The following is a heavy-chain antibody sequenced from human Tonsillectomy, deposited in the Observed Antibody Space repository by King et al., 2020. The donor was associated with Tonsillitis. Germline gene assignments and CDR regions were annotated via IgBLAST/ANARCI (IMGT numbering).Heavy chain of an antibody. D-gene: IGHD2-2*02. Sequence: QVQLVESGGGVVQPGRSLRLSCAASGFTFSSYAMHWVRQAPGKGLEWVAVISYDGSNKYYADSVKGRFTISRDNSKNTLYLQMNSLRAEDTAVYYCARDQQYQLLYWYYFDYWGQGTLVTVSS. CDR3: ARDQQYQLLYWYYFDY. V-gene: IGHV3-30-3*01. CDR1: GFTFSSYA. J-gene: IGHJ4*02. CDR2: ISYDGSNK.